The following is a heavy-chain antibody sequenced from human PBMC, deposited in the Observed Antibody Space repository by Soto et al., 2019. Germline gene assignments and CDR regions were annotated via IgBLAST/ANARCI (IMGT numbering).Heavy chain of an antibody. CDR2: ISAYNGKI. J-gene: IGHJ5*02. V-gene: IGHV1-18*01. CDR3: VGERGSGYEP. D-gene: IGHD3-22*01. CDR1: GYTFTSHG. Sequence: QVVLVQSGAEVKKPGASVKVSCKASGYTFTSHGISWVRQAPGQGLEWMGWISAYNGKINYVRRFQGRDTMTTDTSTSTAYMELSSLRYDDTAVYYCVGERGSGYEPWGQGTRVTVSA.